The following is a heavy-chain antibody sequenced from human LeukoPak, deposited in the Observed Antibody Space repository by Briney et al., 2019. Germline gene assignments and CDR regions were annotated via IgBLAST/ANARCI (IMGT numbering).Heavy chain of an antibody. J-gene: IGHJ4*02. CDR3: ARTLGIAAAGTLGV. CDR2: IIPIFGTA. CDR1: GGTFSSYA. Sequence: ASEKVSCKASGGTFSSYAISWVRQAPGQGLEWMGGIIPIFGTANYAQKFQGRVTITTDESTSTAYMELSSLRSEDTAVYYCARTLGIAAAGTLGVWGQGTLVTVSS. V-gene: IGHV1-69*05. D-gene: IGHD6-13*01.